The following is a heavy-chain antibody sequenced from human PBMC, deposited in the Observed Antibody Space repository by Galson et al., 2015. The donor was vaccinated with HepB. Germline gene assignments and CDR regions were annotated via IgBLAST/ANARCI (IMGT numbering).Heavy chain of an antibody. D-gene: IGHD3-16*01. CDR2: IKQKGSEK. Sequence: LRLSCAASGFSFSDYLMGWVRQAPGKGLEWVANIKQKGSEKDYVDSVKGRFVISRDNAHNSLYLQMDSLRVEDTAVYYCTRMGGLGWQRTPNWFGAWGHGTLVTVSS. J-gene: IGHJ5*01. V-gene: IGHV3-7*01. CDR1: GFSFSDYL. CDR3: TRMGGLGWQRTPNWFGA.